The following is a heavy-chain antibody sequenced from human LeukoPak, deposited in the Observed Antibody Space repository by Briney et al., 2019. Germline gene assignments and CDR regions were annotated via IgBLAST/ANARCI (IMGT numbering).Heavy chain of an antibody. D-gene: IGHD6-13*01. CDR1: GFTFSSYS. V-gene: IGHV3-21*01. J-gene: IGHJ4*02. CDR3: ARDPRQLAWTRIDY. Sequence: GGPLRLSCAASGFTFSSYSMNWVRQAPGKGLEWVSSISSSSSYIYYADSVKGRFTISRDNAKNSLYLQMNSLRAEDTAVYYCARDPRQLAWTRIDYWGQGTLVTVSS. CDR2: ISSSSSYI.